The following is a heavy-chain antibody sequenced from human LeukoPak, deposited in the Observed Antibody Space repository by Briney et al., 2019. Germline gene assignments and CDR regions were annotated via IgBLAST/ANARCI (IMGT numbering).Heavy chain of an antibody. CDR1: GGSITTTNW. CDR2: VLLSGAT. CDR3: TRESGAFSPFGF. V-gene: IGHV4-4*02. J-gene: IGHJ4*02. Sequence: PSGTLSLTCAVSGGSITTTNWWSWVRQPPGKGLEWIGEVLLSGATNYNLSLESRVSMSIDKSKNHLPLEVTSVTAADTAIYYCTRESGAFSPFGFWGQGTLVTVSS. D-gene: IGHD1-26*01.